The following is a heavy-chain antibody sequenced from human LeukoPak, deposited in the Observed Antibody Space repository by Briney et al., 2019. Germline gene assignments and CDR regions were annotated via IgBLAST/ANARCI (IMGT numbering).Heavy chain of an antibody. Sequence: GRSLRLSSAASRFTFSSYEMNSVRQAPGKGLEWVSYISSSGSTINYADSVKGRFTISRDNAENSLYLQMNSLRADDTAVYYCAKEGSYDAFDIWGQGTMVTVSS. CDR2: ISSSGSTI. J-gene: IGHJ3*02. D-gene: IGHD1-26*01. V-gene: IGHV3-48*03. CDR1: RFTFSSYE. CDR3: AKEGSYDAFDI.